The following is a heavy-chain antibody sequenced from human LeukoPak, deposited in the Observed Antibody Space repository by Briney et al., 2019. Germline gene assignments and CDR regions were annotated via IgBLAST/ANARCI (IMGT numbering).Heavy chain of an antibody. CDR2: ISTSGTSI. CDR3: ARQWGGGSHFFDY. D-gene: IGHD1-26*01. V-gene: IGHV3-11*01. Sequence: PGGSLRLSCAASGFTFSDYYMSWIRQAPGKGLEWLSYISTSGTSIDCADSVKGRFTISRDNAKKSLHLQMNSLRAEDTAIYYCARQWGGGSHFFDYWGQGSLVTVSS. J-gene: IGHJ4*02. CDR1: GFTFSDYY.